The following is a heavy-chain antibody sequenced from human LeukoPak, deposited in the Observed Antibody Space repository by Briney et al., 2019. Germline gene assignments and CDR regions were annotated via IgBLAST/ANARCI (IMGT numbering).Heavy chain of an antibody. CDR1: GVSVSSGSYY. D-gene: IGHD4-23*01. CDR3: ASDYGGTVFDP. J-gene: IGHJ5*02. V-gene: IGHV4-61*01. CDR2: IYYSGNT. Sequence: SETLSLTCTVSGVSVSSGSYYWSWIRQPPGKGLEWIGYIYYSGNTNYNPSLKSRVTISVDTSKNQFSLKLSSVTAADTAVYYCASDYGGTVFDPWGQGTLVTVSS.